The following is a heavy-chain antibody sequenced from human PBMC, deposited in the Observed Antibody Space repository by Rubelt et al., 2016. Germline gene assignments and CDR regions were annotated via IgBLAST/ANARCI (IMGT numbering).Heavy chain of an antibody. Sequence: QLQLQESGPGLVKPSETLSLTCTVSSGFISSTDYYWGWIRQPPGKGLELVAYIFYSGNTYYNPSLKSRTTISVDTSKNQLSLKLPAVTAADTAVDYCARKVGGSGGLDYWGQGTLVTVSS. CDR3: ARKVGGSGGLDY. CDR2: IFYSGNT. CDR1: SGFISSTDYY. D-gene: IGHD3-16*01. V-gene: IGHV4-31*03. J-gene: IGHJ4*02.